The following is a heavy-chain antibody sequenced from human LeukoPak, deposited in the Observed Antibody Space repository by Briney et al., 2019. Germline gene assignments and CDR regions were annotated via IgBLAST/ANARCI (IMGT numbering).Heavy chain of an antibody. J-gene: IGHJ4*02. CDR3: ATGIQLWFDY. D-gene: IGHD5-18*01. CDR1: GFTFSSYA. Sequence: GGSLRLSCAASGFTFSSYAMSWVRQAPGKGLEWVSVIYSGGSTYYADSVKGRFTISRDNSKNTLYLQMNSLRAEDTAVYYCATGIQLWFDYWGQGTLVTVSS. CDR2: IYSGGST. V-gene: IGHV3-53*01.